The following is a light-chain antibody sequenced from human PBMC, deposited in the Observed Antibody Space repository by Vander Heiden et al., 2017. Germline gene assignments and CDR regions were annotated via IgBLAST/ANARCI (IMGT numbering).Light chain of an antibody. CDR3: QQDNSYWT. J-gene: IGKJ1*01. CDR1: QSINSW. V-gene: IGKV1-5*03. Sequence: DIQMTQSPSTLSASVGDRVTITCRASQSINSWLAWYQQKPGKAPKVLIYKASSLESGVPSRFSGSGSGTEFTLTISSLQSDDFATYYCQQDNSYWTFGQGTKVEIK. CDR2: KAS.